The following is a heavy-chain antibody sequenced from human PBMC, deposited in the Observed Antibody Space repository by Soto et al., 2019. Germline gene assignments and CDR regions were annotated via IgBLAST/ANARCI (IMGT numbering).Heavy chain of an antibody. CDR1: GGSISSGGYS. V-gene: IGHV4-30-2*01. D-gene: IGHD4-17*01. J-gene: IGHJ4*02. CDR2: IYHSGST. Sequence: QLQLQESGSGLVKPSQTLSLTCAVSGGSISSGGYSWSWIRQPPGKGLEWIGYIYHSGSTYYHPCRKRRGTRSVDRSKNQFPPKPGSVTARGRAVYSCGSGPIGDYTDGFDYWGQGTLGPVSS. CDR3: GSGPIGDYTDGFDY.